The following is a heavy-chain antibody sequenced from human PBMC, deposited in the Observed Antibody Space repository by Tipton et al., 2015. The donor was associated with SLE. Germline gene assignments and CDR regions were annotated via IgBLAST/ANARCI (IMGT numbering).Heavy chain of an antibody. J-gene: IGHJ4*02. Sequence: TLSLTCAVSGYSISSGYYSGWLRQPPGKGLEWFGSIYHSGSTHYNPSPTSRVTISVDTSKNQFSLKLSSVTAADTAVYYCARDLRIAVAALDYWGQGTLVTVSS. D-gene: IGHD6-19*01. V-gene: IGHV4-38-2*02. CDR3: ARDLRIAVAALDY. CDR2: IYHSGST. CDR1: GYSISSGYY.